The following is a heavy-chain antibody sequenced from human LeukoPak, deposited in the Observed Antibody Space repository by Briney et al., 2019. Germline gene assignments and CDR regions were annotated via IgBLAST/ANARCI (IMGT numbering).Heavy chain of an antibody. Sequence: ASVKVSCKASGYTFTSYGISWVRQAPGQGLEWMGWISAYNGNTNYAQKFQGRVTMTEDTSTDTAYMELSSLRSEDTAVYYCATFLSGWYVYLARKYFQHWGQGTLVTVSS. CDR2: ISAYNGNT. V-gene: IGHV1-18*01. CDR1: GYTFTSYG. D-gene: IGHD6-19*01. CDR3: ATFLSGWYVYLARKYFQH. J-gene: IGHJ1*01.